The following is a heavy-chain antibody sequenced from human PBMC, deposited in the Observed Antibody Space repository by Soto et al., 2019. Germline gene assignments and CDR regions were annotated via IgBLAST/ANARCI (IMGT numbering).Heavy chain of an antibody. D-gene: IGHD4-17*01. CDR1: GFTFSNYA. Sequence: QVQLVESGGGVVQPGRSLRLSCAASGFTFSNYAMHWVRQAPGKGLEWVTIIWYDGSKKNYTDSVKGRFTTSRDNSKXXXYLQMNSLRVEDTAVYYCARDSGGDYHNYYMDVWGKGTTVTVSS. V-gene: IGHV3-33*01. CDR3: ARDSGGDYHNYYMDV. J-gene: IGHJ6*03. CDR2: IWYDGSKK.